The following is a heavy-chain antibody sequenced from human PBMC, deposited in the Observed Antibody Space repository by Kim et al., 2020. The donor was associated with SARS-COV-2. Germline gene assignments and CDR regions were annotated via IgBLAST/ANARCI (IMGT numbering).Heavy chain of an antibody. CDR3: ASDLSIAARAYYGMDV. J-gene: IGHJ6*02. Sequence: DSVKGRFTISRDNAKNALYLQMNSLGAEDTAVYYCASDLSIAARAYYGMDVWGQGTTVTVS. V-gene: IGHV3-30*01. D-gene: IGHD6-6*01.